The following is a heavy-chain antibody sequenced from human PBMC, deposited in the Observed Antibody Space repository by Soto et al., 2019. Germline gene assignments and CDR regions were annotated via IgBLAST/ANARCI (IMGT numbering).Heavy chain of an antibody. CDR1: GYTFSSYF. V-gene: IGHV1-18*01. CDR2: ISAYNGNT. Sequence: QVQLVQSGAEVKKPGASVKVSCKASGYTFSSYFISWVRQAPGQGLEWMGWISAYNGNTNYAQNLQGRVTMTPDTSTSTAYMALRSLRSDDTAVYYCARDLPPVDYWGQGTLVTVSS. J-gene: IGHJ4*02. D-gene: IGHD4-17*01. CDR3: ARDLPPVDY.